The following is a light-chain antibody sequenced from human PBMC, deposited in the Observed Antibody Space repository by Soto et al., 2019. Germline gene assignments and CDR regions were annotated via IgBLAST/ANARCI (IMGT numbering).Light chain of an antibody. V-gene: IGKV3-20*01. CDR3: QQYGSSSLT. CDR2: GAS. J-gene: IGKJ4*01. Sequence: EIVLTQSPGTLSLSPGDRATLSCRASQSVTSSSLAWYQQKPGQAPRLLIYGASIWATGIPDRFSGNGSGTDFTLTISRLEPEDFAVYYCQQYGSSSLTFCGGTKVEIK. CDR1: QSVTSSS.